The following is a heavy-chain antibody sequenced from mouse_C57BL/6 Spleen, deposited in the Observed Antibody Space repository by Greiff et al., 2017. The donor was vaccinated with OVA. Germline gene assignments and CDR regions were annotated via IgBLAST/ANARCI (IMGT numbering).Heavy chain of an antibody. D-gene: IGHD2-13*01. V-gene: IGHV1-55*01. CDR1: GYTFTSYW. Sequence: VHLVESGAELVKPGASVKMSCKASGYTFTSYWITWVKQRPGQGLEWIGDIYPGSGSTNYNEKFKSKATLTVDTSSSTAYMQLSSLTSEDSAVYYCARRLRFAYWGQGTLVTVSA. CDR2: IYPGSGST. CDR3: ARRLRFAY. J-gene: IGHJ3*01.